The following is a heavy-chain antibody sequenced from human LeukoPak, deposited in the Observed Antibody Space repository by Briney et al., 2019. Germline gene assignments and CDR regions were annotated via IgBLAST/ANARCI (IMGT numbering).Heavy chain of an antibody. CDR3: ARDLYCSSTSCYGLDY. CDR1: GGTFSSYA. V-gene: IGHV1-69*04. CDR2: IIPILGIA. Sequence: ASVKVSCKASGGTFSSYAISWVRQAPGQGLEWMGRIIPILGIANYAQKFQGRVTITADKSTSTAYMELSSLRSEDTAVYYCARDLYCSSTSCYGLDYWGQGTLVTVPS. D-gene: IGHD2-2*01. J-gene: IGHJ4*02.